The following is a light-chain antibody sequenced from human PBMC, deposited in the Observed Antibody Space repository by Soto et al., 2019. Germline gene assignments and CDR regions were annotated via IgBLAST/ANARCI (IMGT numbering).Light chain of an antibody. CDR2: DAS. V-gene: IGKV3-15*01. CDR1: QSVSYY. CDR3: QQYGSSGT. J-gene: IGKJ1*01. Sequence: EILMTQSPATLSVSPGERVTFSCRASQSVSYYLAWYQQKPGQAPRLLIYDASTRATGIPVRFSGSGSGTEFTLTISSLQSEDFAVYYCQQYGSSGTFGQGTKVEIK.